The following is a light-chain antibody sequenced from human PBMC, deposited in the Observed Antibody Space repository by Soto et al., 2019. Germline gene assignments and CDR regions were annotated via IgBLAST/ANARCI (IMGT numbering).Light chain of an antibody. J-gene: IGLJ2*01. Sequence: QSALTQPASVSGSPGQSITISCTGTSSDVGGYNYVSWYQQHPGKAPKLMIYDVSNRPSGVSNRFSGSKSGNTASLTISWLHAEDEADYYCSSYTSSSIVVFGGGTKVTVL. CDR1: SSDVGGYNY. V-gene: IGLV2-14*01. CDR3: SSYTSSSIVV. CDR2: DVS.